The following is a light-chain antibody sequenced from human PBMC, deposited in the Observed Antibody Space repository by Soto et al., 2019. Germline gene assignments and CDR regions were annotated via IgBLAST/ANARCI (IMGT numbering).Light chain of an antibody. V-gene: IGLV1-40*01. CDR2: ANN. J-gene: IGLJ3*02. Sequence: QSVLTQPPSVPGAPGQRVTISCTGSSSNIGTGYDVHWYQQLPGTAPKLLIYANNNRPSGVPDRFSGSKSGTSASLAITGLQAEDEADYYCQSYDSSLSSWVFGGGTKLTVL. CDR1: SSNIGTGYD. CDR3: QSYDSSLSSWV.